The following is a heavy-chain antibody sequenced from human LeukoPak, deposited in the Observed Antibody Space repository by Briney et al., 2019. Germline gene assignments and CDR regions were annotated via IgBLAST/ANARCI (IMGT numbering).Heavy chain of an antibody. D-gene: IGHD3-16*02. V-gene: IGHV3-23*01. CDR1: GFTFSSYA. CDR3: ARGLLSAALTFDY. Sequence: GGSLRLSCAGSGFTFSSYAMSWVRQAPGKGLEWVSRISGVSGNTYYADSVKGRFTISRDNSKNTLYLQMNSLRAEDTAVYYCARGLLSAALTFDYWGQGTLVTVSS. CDR2: ISGVSGNT. J-gene: IGHJ4*02.